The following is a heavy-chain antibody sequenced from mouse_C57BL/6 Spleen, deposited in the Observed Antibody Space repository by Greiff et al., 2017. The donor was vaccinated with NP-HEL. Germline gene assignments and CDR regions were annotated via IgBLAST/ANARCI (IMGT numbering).Heavy chain of an antibody. CDR1: GYSITSGYY. V-gene: IGHV3-6*01. Sequence: EVQLQESGPGLVKPSQSLSLTCSVTGYSITSGYYWNWIRQFPGNKLEWMGYISYDGSNNYNPSLKNRISITRDTSKNQFFLKLNSVTTEDTATYYCAREGYGNYGYWGQGTTLTVSS. CDR2: ISYDGSN. CDR3: AREGYGNYGY. D-gene: IGHD2-10*02. J-gene: IGHJ2*01.